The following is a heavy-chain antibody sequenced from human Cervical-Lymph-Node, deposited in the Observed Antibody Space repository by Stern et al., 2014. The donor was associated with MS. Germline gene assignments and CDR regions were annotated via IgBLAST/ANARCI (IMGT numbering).Heavy chain of an antibody. CDR2: IYYMGIP. D-gene: IGHD1-14*01. V-gene: IGHV4-59*01. CDR3: ARGAETSTVAPFDP. Sequence: LQLQDSGPGLVKPSESLTLTCSVSNGSFFNYYWSWLRQPPGKRLQWIWDIYYMGIPSYNPSLKSRVTISLDTSQHQFSLRLNSVTAADTAIYYCARGAETSTVAPFDPWGQGTLVTVSS. CDR1: NGSFFNYY. J-gene: IGHJ5*02.